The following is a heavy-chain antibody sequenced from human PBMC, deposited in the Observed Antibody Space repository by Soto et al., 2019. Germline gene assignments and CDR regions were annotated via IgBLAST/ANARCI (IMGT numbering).Heavy chain of an antibody. D-gene: IGHD6-13*01. V-gene: IGHV3-74*03. CDR1: GFTFSNYW. CDR3: ARGGLQHALDV. Sequence: GSLRLSCAASGFTFSNYWMYWVRQAPVKGLVWVSRVNNDGTDTTHADSVKGRFTISRDNAENTLYLQMNSLRAEDTAVYYCARGGLQHALDVWGQGSTVTVSS. J-gene: IGHJ6*02. CDR2: VNNDGTDT.